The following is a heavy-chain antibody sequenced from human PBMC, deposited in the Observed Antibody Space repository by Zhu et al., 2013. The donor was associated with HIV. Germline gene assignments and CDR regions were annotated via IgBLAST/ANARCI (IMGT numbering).Heavy chain of an antibody. Sequence: QVQLVQSGAEVKKPGASVKVSCKASGYTFTGYYMHWVRQAPGQGLEWMGWINPNSGGTNYAQKFQGWVTMTRDTSISTAYMELSRLRSDDTAVYYCARAGEQIQLWLREKDYYYYYGMDVWGQGTTVTVSS. J-gene: IGHJ6*02. V-gene: IGHV1-2*04. CDR2: INPNSGGT. CDR3: ARAGEQIQLWLREKDYYYYYGMDV. CDR1: GYTFTGYY. D-gene: IGHD5-18*01.